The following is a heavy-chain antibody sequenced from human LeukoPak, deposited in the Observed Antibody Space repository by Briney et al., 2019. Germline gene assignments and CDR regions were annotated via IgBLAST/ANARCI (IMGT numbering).Heavy chain of an antibody. J-gene: IGHJ3*02. CDR3: ARDPPWTDGAPQKAYDI. V-gene: IGHV3-7*01. D-gene: IGHD1-26*01. CDR1: GFMFNAYW. CDR2: IRQDGGEI. Sequence: GGSLRLSCTGSGFMFNAYWMTWVRKAPGMGLEWVGNIRQDGGEIFYVDSVKGRFTISRDNAKNSVYLQMNSLRAEDTAVYYCARDPPWTDGAPQKAYDIWGQGTMVTVSS.